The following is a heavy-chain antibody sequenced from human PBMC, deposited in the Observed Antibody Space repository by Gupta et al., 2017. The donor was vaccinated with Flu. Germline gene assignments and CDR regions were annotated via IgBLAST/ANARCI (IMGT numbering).Heavy chain of an antibody. V-gene: IGHV3-48*03. J-gene: IGHJ3*02. CDR2: ISSSGSTI. CDR3: ARTPRHDAFDI. CDR1: GFTFSSYE. Sequence: EVQLVESGGGLVQPGGSLRLSCAASGFTFSSYEMNWVRQAPGKGLEWVSYISSSGSTIYYADSVKGRFTISRDNAKNSLYLQMNSLRAEDTAVYYCARTPRHDAFDIWGQGTMVTVSS.